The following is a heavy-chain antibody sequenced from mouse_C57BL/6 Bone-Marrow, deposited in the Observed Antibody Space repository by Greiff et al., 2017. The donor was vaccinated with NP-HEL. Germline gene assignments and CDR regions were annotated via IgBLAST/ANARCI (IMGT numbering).Heavy chain of an antibody. CDR2: IDPETGGT. V-gene: IGHV1-15*01. CDR1: GYTFTDYE. J-gene: IGHJ2*01. CDR3: TMRGEYYFDY. Sequence: QVQLQQSGAELVRPGASVTLSCKASGYTFTDYEMHWVKQTPVHGLEWIGAIDPETGGTAYNQTFKGKAILTADNSSSTAYMELRSLTSEDSAVYYCTMRGEYYFDYWGQGTTLTVAS.